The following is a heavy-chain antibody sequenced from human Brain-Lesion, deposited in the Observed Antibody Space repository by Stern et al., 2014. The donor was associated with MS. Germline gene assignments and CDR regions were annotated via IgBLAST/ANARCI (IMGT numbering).Heavy chain of an antibody. V-gene: IGHV4-61*02. D-gene: IGHD2-2*01. CDR3: ARGRVVPGFQYYATDV. Sequence: VQLEESGPGLVKPSQTLSLSCTVSGGSISSGGYYWSWIRQPAGKGLEWIGRIFNSGSTSYHPSLQSRVTLSKAQSKKQISLRLNSMTAADTAVYYCARGRVVPGFQYYATDVWGQGTTVIVSS. CDR2: IFNSGST. J-gene: IGHJ6*02. CDR1: GGSISSGGYY.